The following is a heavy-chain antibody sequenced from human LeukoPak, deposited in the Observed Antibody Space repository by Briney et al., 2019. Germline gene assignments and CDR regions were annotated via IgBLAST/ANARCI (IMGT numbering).Heavy chain of an antibody. V-gene: IGHV3-15*01. CDR3: TVDHQFAEGF. Sequence: TPGGSLRLSCAGSGSGLIFSNGWMSWVRQVPGKGLEWVGRIKSKLGGETVDYAAPVKGRFTVSRDDSKAMFYLQMNSLKTEDTAVYYCTVDHQFAEGFWGQGTLVTVSS. D-gene: IGHD3-10*01. J-gene: IGHJ1*01. CDR1: GSGLIFSNGW. CDR2: IKSKLGGETV.